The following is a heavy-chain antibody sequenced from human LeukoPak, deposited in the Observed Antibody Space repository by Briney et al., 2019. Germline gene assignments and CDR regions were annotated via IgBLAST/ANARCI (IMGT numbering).Heavy chain of an antibody. CDR1: GYTFTGYH. CDR2: IKPNSGGT. Sequence: GASVKVSCKASGYTFTGYHIHWARQAPGQGLEWMGWIKPNSGGTNYAQKLQGRITMTRDTSIITAYMELSRLTSDDTAVYYCARGDLVWGIAGDGPPTDYWGQGTLVTVSS. D-gene: IGHD6-13*01. V-gene: IGHV1-2*02. CDR3: ARGDLVWGIAGDGPPTDY. J-gene: IGHJ4*02.